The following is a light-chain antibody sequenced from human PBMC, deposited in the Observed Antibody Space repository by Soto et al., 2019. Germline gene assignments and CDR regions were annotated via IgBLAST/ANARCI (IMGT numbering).Light chain of an antibody. J-gene: IGKJ1*01. CDR2: DAS. V-gene: IGKV1-5*01. CDR3: QQYSSYPLT. CDR1: QSISSW. Sequence: DIQMTQSPSTLSASVGDRVSITCRASQSISSWLAWYQQKPGKAPKVLIYDASSLASGVPSRFSRNVSVTEFTHTISTRQPDDFATEYCQQYSSYPLTFGQGTKVELK.